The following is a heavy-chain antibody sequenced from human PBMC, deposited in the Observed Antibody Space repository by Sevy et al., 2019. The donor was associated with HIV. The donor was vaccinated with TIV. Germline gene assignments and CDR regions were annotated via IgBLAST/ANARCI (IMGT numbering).Heavy chain of an antibody. CDR3: ARYTHDYGDYAPQGYGMDV. Sequence: GGSLRLSCAASGFSFSSYSINWVRQAPGKGLEWVSFISSTSSYIYYADSVKGRFTTSRDNAKNSLYLQMNSLRAEDTAVYYCARYTHDYGDYAPQGYGMDVWGQGTTVTVSS. CDR2: ISSTSSYI. J-gene: IGHJ6*02. V-gene: IGHV3-21*01. CDR1: GFSFSSYS. D-gene: IGHD4-17*01.